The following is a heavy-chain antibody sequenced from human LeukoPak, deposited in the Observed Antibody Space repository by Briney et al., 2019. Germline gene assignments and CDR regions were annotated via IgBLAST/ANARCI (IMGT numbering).Heavy chain of an antibody. CDR1: GGSISSSSYY. D-gene: IGHD3-22*01. J-gene: IGHJ5*02. CDR2: IYYSGNT. CDR3: ARDRDEGITMIVVVITRREPSPRADLNSRSWFDP. Sequence: SETLSLTCTVSGGSISSSSYYWAWIRQPPGKGLEWIGSIYYSGNTYYKSSLKSRVTIAVDTSKNQFSLKLSSVTAEDTAVYHCARDRDEGITMIVVVITRREPSPRADLNSRSWFDPWGQGTLVTVSS. V-gene: IGHV4-39*07.